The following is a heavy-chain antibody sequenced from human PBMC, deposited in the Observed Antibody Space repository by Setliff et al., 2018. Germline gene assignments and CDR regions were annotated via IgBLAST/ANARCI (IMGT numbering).Heavy chain of an antibody. CDR3: ARQPEGGYYDSSGYYGMAPYYFDY. D-gene: IGHD3-22*01. Sequence: SETLSLTCAVYGGSFSGYYWGWIRQPPGKGLEWIGSIYHSGSTYYNPSLKSRVTISVDTSKNQFSLKLSSVTAADTAVYYCARQPEGGYYDSSGYYGMAPYYFDYWGQGTLVTVSS. J-gene: IGHJ4*02. V-gene: IGHV4-38-2*01. CDR2: IYHSGST. CDR1: GGSFSGYY.